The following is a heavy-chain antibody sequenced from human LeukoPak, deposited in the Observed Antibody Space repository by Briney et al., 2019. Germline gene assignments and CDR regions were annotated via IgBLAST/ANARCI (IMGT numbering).Heavy chain of an antibody. Sequence: GGSLRLSCAASGFTVSSNYMSWVRQAPGKGLEWVSVIYSGGSTYYADSVKGRFTISRDNSKNTLYLQMNRLRAEDTAVYYCARERWGRGYFDYWGQGTLVTVSS. J-gene: IGHJ4*02. V-gene: IGHV3-66*02. CDR1: GFTVSSNY. CDR2: IYSGGST. CDR3: ARERWGRGYFDY. D-gene: IGHD2-21*02.